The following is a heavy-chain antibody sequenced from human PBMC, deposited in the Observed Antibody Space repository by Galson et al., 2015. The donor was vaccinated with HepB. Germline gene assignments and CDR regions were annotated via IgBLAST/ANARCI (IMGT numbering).Heavy chain of an antibody. V-gene: IGHV3-30*02. CDR2: IRYDGNIK. Sequence: SLRLSCAASGFFFSSNGIHWVRQAPGKGLEWVTFIRYDGNIKYYADAVKGRFTISRDNSQNTVYLQMNSLRPEDTAVYYCAKWALACMGDALDIWGQGTMVSVSS. CDR3: AKWALACMGDALDI. J-gene: IGHJ3*02. CDR1: GFFFSSNG.